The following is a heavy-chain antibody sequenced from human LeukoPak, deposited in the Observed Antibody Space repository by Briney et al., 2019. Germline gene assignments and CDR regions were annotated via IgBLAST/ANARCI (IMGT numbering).Heavy chain of an antibody. CDR2: FDPEDGET. D-gene: IGHD4-17*01. CDR1: GYTLTELS. V-gene: IGHV1-24*01. CDR3: ARGNDYSDINWFDP. J-gene: IGHJ5*02. Sequence: ASVKVSCKVSGYTLTELSMHWVRQAPGKGLEWMGGFDPEDGETIYAQKFQDRVTMTRDTSTSTVYMELSSLRSEDTAVYYCARGNDYSDINWFDPWGQGTLVTVSS.